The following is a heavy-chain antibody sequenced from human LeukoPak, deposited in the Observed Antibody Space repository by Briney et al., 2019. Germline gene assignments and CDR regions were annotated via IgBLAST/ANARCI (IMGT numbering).Heavy chain of an antibody. CDR2: INWNSGSR. CDR1: GFTFSIYA. CDR3: AKGGRIVVVPAAIDY. V-gene: IGHV3-9*01. J-gene: IGHJ4*02. Sequence: GGSLRLSCAASGFTFSIYAMTWVRQAPGKGLEWVSSINWNSGSRGYADSVKGRFTISRDNAKNSLYLQMNSLRPEDTALCYCAKGGRIVVVPAAIDYWGQGTLVTVSS. D-gene: IGHD2-2*01.